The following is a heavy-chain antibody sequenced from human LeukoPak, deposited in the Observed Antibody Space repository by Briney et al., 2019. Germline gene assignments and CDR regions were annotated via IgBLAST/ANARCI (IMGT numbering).Heavy chain of an antibody. J-gene: IGHJ3*02. CDR3: ARDLGGSGYAFDI. CDR1: GFTFSSYS. V-gene: IGHV3-21*01. CDR2: ISSSSSYI. D-gene: IGHD3-10*01. Sequence: GGSLRLSCEVSGFTFSSYSMNWVRQAPGKGLEWVSSISSSSSYIYYADSVKGRFTISRDNAKNSLYLQMNSLRAEDTAVYYCARDLGGSGYAFDIWGRGTMVTVSS.